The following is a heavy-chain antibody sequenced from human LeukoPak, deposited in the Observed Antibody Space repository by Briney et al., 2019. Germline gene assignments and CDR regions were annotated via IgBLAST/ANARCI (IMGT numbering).Heavy chain of an antibody. D-gene: IGHD6-19*01. V-gene: IGHV4-34*01. J-gene: IGHJ5*02. CDR2: INHSGST. Sequence: PLETLSLTCAVYGGSFSGYYWSWIRQPPGKGLEWIGEINHSGSTNYNPSLKSRVTISVDTSKNQFSLKLSSVTAADTAVYYCARCGAGWFDPWGQGTLVTVSS. CDR3: ARCGAGWFDP. CDR1: GGSFSGYY.